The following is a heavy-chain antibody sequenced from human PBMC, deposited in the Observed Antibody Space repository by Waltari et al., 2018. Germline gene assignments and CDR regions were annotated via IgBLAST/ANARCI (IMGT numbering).Heavy chain of an antibody. Sequence: EVQLVESGGGLVQPGRSLRLSCTTSGFTFGAHALSWFRQAPGKGLEWVGFIRSKIYGGTADYAASVKGRFTVSRDDSKSIAYLQMDSLKTEDTAVYYCSRVSASGDGMDVWGQGT. CDR2: IRSKIYGGTA. J-gene: IGHJ6*02. V-gene: IGHV3-49*03. CDR3: SRVSASGDGMDV. D-gene: IGHD3-16*01. CDR1: GFTFGAHA.